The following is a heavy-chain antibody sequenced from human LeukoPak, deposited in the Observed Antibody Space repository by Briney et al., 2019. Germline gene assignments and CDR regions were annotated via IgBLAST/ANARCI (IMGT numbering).Heavy chain of an antibody. CDR3: ARDGRAVAGPLDY. V-gene: IGHV3-30*04. Sequence: PGGSLRLSCAASGFTFSSYAMHWVRQAPGKGLDWVAVISYDGSNKYYADSVKGRFTISRDNSKNTLYLQMNSLRAEETAVYYCARDGRAVAGPLDYWGQGNLVTVSS. CDR1: GFTFSSYA. CDR2: ISYDGSNK. D-gene: IGHD6-19*01. J-gene: IGHJ4*02.